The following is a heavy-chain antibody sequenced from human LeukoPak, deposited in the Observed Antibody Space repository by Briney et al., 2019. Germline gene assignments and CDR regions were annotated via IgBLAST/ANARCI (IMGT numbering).Heavy chain of an antibody. J-gene: IGHJ4*02. CDR3: TRQRLVAAALEDFDY. Sequence: GGSLRLSCAASGFTFSNYAMHWVRQAPGKGLEYVSAITTNGGSTYYANSVKGRFTISRDDSNNTAYLQMNSLKTEDTAVYYCTRQRLVAAALEDFDYWGQGTLVTVSS. V-gene: IGHV3-64*01. D-gene: IGHD2-2*01. CDR1: GFTFSNYA. CDR2: ITTNGGST.